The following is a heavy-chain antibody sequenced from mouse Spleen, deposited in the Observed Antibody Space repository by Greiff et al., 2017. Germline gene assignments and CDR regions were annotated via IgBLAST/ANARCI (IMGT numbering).Heavy chain of an antibody. J-gene: IGHJ4*01. D-gene: IGHD2-1*01. CDR1: GYTFTSYW. CDR2: IDPSDSET. Sequence: QVQLQQSGAELVRPGSSVKLSCKASGYTFTSYWMHWVKQRPIQGLEWIGNIDPSDSETHYNQKFKDKATLTVDKSSSTAYMQLSSLTSEDSAVYYCARRGYGNDYYAMDYWGQGTSVTVSS. V-gene: IGHV1-52*01. CDR3: ARRGYGNDYYAMDY.